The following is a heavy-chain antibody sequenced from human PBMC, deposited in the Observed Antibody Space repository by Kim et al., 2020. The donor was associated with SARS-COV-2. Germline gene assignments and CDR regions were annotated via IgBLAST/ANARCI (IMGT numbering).Heavy chain of an antibody. J-gene: IGHJ4*02. CDR1: GFTFSSYA. CDR2: ISYDGSNK. V-gene: IGHV3-30*04. Sequence: GGSLRLSCAASGFTFSSYAMHWVRQAPGKGLEWVAVISYDGSNKYYADSVKGRFTISRDNSKNTLYLQMNSLRAEDTAVYYCARGPSVSYSGYDFRLDYWGQGTLVTVSS. D-gene: IGHD5-12*01. CDR3: ARGPSVSYSGYDFRLDY.